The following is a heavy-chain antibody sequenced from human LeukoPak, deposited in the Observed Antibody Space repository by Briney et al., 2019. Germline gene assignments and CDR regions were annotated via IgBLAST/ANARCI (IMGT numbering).Heavy chain of an antibody. J-gene: IGHJ5*02. CDR2: ISSSSSYI. Sequence: GGSLRLSCAASGFTFSSYSMNWVRQAPGKGLEWVSFISSSSSYIYYADSVKGRFTISRDNAKNSVYLQMNSLRAEDTAVYYCARDGLPPDTAMVINWFDPWGQGTLVTVSS. D-gene: IGHD5-18*01. CDR1: GFTFSSYS. CDR3: ARDGLPPDTAMVINWFDP. V-gene: IGHV3-21*01.